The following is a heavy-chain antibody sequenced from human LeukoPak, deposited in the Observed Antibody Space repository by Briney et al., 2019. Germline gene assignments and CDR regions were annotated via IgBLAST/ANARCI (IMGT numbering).Heavy chain of an antibody. V-gene: IGHV3-74*01. CDR3: ARGRYYGMDG. CDR1: GFTFTSYW. Sequence: PGGSLRLSCAASGFTFTSYWMHWVRQAPGKGLVWVSRVNSDGSSTTYADSVKGRFTISRDNAKNTLYLQMNSLRGEDTAVYYCARGRYYGMDGWGQGTTVTVSS. CDR2: VNSDGSST. J-gene: IGHJ6*02.